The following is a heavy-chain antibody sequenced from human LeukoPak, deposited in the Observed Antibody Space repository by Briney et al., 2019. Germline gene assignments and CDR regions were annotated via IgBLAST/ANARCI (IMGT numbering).Heavy chain of an antibody. V-gene: IGHV3-11*01. CDR3: ARDNGYEYDY. Sequence: KPGGSLRLSCAASGFTFSVHYMSWIRQAPGEGVAWVSYISSSGSHIHYPHSVKGRLTITRDNAKNSLYLQKNSLRAEDTAVYYSARDNGYEYDYWGQGTLVTVSS. CDR2: ISSSGSHI. J-gene: IGHJ4*02. D-gene: IGHD5-12*01. CDR1: GFTFSVHY.